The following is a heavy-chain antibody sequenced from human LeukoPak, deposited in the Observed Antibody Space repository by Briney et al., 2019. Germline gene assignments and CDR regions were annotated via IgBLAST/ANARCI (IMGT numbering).Heavy chain of an antibody. J-gene: IGHJ4*02. CDR3: ANYGGMTTVTTGVK. Sequence: SETLSLTCTVSGYSISSGYYWGWIRQPPGKGLEWIGSIYHSGSTYYNPSLKSRVTISVDTSKNQFSLKLSSVTAADTAVYYCANYGGMTTVTTGVKWGQGTLVTVSS. CDR1: GYSISSGYY. V-gene: IGHV4-38-2*02. D-gene: IGHD4-17*01. CDR2: IYHSGST.